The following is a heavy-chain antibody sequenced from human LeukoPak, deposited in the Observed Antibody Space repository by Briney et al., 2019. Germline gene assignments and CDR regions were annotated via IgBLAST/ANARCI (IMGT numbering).Heavy chain of an antibody. V-gene: IGHV4-59*01. Sequence: SETLSLTCTVFGGSISVYYWTWIRQPPGKELEWIGYIYSNGRTDYNPSLKSRVTISVDTSKNQFSLKLGSVTAADTAVYYCARESHGEYVDYWGQGTQVTVSS. CDR2: IYSNGRT. D-gene: IGHD4-17*01. CDR3: ARESHGEYVDY. CDR1: GGSISVYY. J-gene: IGHJ4*02.